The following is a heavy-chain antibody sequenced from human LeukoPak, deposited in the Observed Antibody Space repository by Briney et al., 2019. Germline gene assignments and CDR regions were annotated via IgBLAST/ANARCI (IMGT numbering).Heavy chain of an antibody. CDR2: VYYSGST. CDR3: ARRDYAAWFDP. Sequence: PSETLSLTCNVSGDSITSGAFYWAWIRQSPGKWLEWIGNVYYSGSTQYKPSLRGRVSISMEKTKNQFSLNLNSVSVTDTAIYYCARRDYAAWFDPWGQGTLVTVSS. CDR1: GDSITSGAFY. V-gene: IGHV4-39*01. J-gene: IGHJ5*02. D-gene: IGHD4/OR15-4a*01.